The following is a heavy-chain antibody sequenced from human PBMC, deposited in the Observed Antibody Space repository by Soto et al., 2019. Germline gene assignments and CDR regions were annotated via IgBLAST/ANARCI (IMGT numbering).Heavy chain of an antibody. CDR3: AKCAGVRQLVGFSFDP. Sequence: GGSLRLSCAASGFTFSSYAMSWVRQAPGKGLEWVSTISGRGGRTYYADSVKGRFTISRDNSKNTLYLQMNSLRAEDADVYYCAKCAGVRQLVGFSFDPWGRGTLVTVSS. D-gene: IGHD6-6*01. CDR2: ISGRGGRT. J-gene: IGHJ5*02. CDR1: GFTFSSYA. V-gene: IGHV3-23*01.